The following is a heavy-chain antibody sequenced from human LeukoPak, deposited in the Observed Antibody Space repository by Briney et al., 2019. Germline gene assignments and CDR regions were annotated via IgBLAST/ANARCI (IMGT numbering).Heavy chain of an antibody. J-gene: IGHJ4*02. V-gene: IGHV3-9*01. Sequence: GRSLRLSCAASGFTFDDYAMHWVRQAPGKGLEWVSGISWNSGSIGYADSVKGRFTISRDNAKNSLYLQMNSLRAEGTALYYCAKDKARYCSGGSCHLFDYWGQGTLVTVSS. CDR1: GFTFDDYA. CDR2: ISWNSGSI. D-gene: IGHD2-15*01. CDR3: AKDKARYCSGGSCHLFDY.